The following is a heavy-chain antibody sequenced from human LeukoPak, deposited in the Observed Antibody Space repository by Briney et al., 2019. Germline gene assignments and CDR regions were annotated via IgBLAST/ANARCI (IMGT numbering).Heavy chain of an antibody. Sequence: PGGSLRLSCAASGFTFSTYSMNWVRQAPGKGLEWVSGISWNSGSIGYADSVKGRFTISRDNAKNSLYLQMNSLRAEDTALYYCAKDMFGGVIVIDYWGQGTLVTVSS. J-gene: IGHJ4*02. V-gene: IGHV3-9*01. CDR2: ISWNSGSI. CDR1: GFTFSTYS. CDR3: AKDMFGGVIVIDY. D-gene: IGHD3-16*02.